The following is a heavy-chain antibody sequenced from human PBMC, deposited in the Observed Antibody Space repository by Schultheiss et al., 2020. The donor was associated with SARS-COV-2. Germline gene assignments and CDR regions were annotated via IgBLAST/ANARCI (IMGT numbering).Heavy chain of an antibody. CDR3: ARGGWYYYDSRTDAFDI. CDR1: GGSFSGYF. CDR2: INHSGST. V-gene: IGHV4-34*01. J-gene: IGHJ3*02. D-gene: IGHD3-10*01. Sequence: SETLSLTCAVYGGSFSGYFWTWIRQSPGKGLEWIGEINHSGSTNYNPSLKSRVTISVDTSKNQFSLKLSSVTAADTAVYYCARGGWYYYDSRTDAFDIWGQGTMVTVSS.